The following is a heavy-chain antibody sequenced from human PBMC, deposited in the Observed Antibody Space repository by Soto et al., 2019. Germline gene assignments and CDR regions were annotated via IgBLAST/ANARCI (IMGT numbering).Heavy chain of an antibody. V-gene: IGHV3-48*02. CDR3: DMPSADGMDV. CDR1: GFTFSNYS. J-gene: IGHJ6*02. CDR2: ISSSSSTI. D-gene: IGHD2-2*01. Sequence: GGSLRLSCAASGFTFSNYSMNWVRQAPGKGLEWVSYISSSSSTIYYADSVKGRFTISRDNSKNSLYLQMNSLRDEDTAVYYCDMPSADGMDVWGQGTTVTVSS.